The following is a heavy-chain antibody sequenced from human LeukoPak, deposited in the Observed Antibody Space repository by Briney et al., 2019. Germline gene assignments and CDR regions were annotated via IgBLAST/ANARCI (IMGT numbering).Heavy chain of an antibody. CDR2: IYYSGST. CDR1: GGSVSSGSYY. D-gene: IGHD1-26*01. J-gene: IGHJ4*02. CDR3: ARERDSGSYYSFDY. V-gene: IGHV4-61*01. Sequence: SETLSLTCTVSGGSVSSGSYYWSWIRQPPGKGLEWIGYIYYSGSTNYNPSLKSRVTISVDTSKNQLSLKLSSVTAADTAVYYCARERDSGSYYSFDYWGQGTLVTVSS.